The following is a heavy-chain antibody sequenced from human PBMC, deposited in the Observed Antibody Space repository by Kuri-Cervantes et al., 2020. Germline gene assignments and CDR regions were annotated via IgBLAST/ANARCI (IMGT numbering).Heavy chain of an antibody. CDR1: GFTFRSYA. D-gene: IGHD1-1*01. V-gene: IGHV3-20*04. CDR2: VSWNSGSI. J-gene: IGHJ6*03. CDR3: ARYKRTNNYYMDV. Sequence: GESLKISCAASGFTFRSYAMSWVRQAPGKGLEWVSGVSWNSGSIGYADSVKGRFTISRDNAKNSLYLQMNGLRAEDTAVYYCARYKRTNNYYMDVWGKGTTVTVSS.